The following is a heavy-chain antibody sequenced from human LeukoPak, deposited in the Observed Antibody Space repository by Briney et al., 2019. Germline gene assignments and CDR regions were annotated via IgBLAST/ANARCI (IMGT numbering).Heavy chain of an antibody. CDR2: IWYDGSDK. CDR3: ASSSGWYLSSDY. D-gene: IGHD6-19*01. J-gene: IGHJ4*02. CDR1: GFTFRTYG. V-gene: IGHV3-33*01. Sequence: GGSLRLSCAASGFTFRTYGMHWVRQAPGKGLEWVAVIWYDGSDKYHADSVKGRFTISRDNSKNMLYLQMNSLRAEDTAVYYCASSSGWYLSSDYWGQGALVTVSS.